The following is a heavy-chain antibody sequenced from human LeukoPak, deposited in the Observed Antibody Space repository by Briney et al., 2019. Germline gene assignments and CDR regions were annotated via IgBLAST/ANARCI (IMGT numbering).Heavy chain of an antibody. J-gene: IGHJ4*02. Sequence: GGSLRLSCAASGFTFSSYNMIRVRQAPGKGLECVSFISITTASIYYADSVKGRFSASRDNAKNSLYLQMNSLRDEDTAVYYCARGEGAIDFWGRGTLVTVSS. D-gene: IGHD3-16*01. V-gene: IGHV3-48*02. CDR3: ARGEGAIDF. CDR2: ISITTASI. CDR1: GFTFSSYN.